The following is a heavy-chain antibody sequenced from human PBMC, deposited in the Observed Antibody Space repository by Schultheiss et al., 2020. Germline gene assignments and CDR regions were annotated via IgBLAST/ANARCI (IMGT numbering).Heavy chain of an antibody. D-gene: IGHD2/OR15-2a*01. J-gene: IGHJ6*04. Sequence: GGSLRLSCAASGFTFSSYAMSWVRQAPGKGLEWVSVIYSCGSTYYADSVKSRFSISRDNSKNTLYRQMNSLRAEDTAVYYCARDIIEYCSTNSSYYYYYCGMDVWGKGTTVTVSS. V-gene: IGHV3-66*03. CDR2: IYSCGST. CDR1: GFTFSSYA. CDR3: ARDIIEYCSTNSSYYYYYCGMDV.